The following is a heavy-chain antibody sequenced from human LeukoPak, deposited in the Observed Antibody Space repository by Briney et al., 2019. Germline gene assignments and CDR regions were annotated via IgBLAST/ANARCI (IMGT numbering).Heavy chain of an antibody. Sequence: PGGSLRLSCAASGFTFNTFGMNWVRQAPGKGLEWVAVISFDGSNKYYADSVKGRFTISRDNSKNTLYLQMNSLRAEDTAVYYCAKDHSNSGNYFSRDWGQGTLVTVSS. CDR2: ISFDGSNK. J-gene: IGHJ1*01. D-gene: IGHD3-10*01. CDR3: AKDHSNSGNYFSRD. V-gene: IGHV3-30*18. CDR1: GFTFNTFG.